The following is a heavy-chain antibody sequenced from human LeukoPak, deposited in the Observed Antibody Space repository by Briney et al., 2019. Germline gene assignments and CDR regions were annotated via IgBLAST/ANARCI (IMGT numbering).Heavy chain of an antibody. CDR2: IKQDASDK. D-gene: IGHD4-17*01. CDR1: GFTFSSHW. V-gene: IGHV3-7*01. Sequence: GGSLRLSCAASGFTFSSHWMSWVRQAPGKGLEWVAYIKQDASDKYYVDSMKGRFTISRDNAKNSLYLQMNSLRAEDTAVYSCATHTFTTSHSHRMDVCGQGPTTPVSS. CDR3: ATHTFTTSHSHRMDV. J-gene: IGHJ6*02.